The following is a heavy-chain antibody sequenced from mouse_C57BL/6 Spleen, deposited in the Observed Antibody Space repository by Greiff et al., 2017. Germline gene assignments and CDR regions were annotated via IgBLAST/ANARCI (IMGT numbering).Heavy chain of an antibody. D-gene: IGHD1-2*01. Sequence: VQLQQPGAELVRPGSSVKLSCKASGYTFTSYWMDWVKQRPGQGLEWIGNIYPSDSETHYNQKFKDKATLTVDKSSSTAYMQLSSLTSEDSAVYYCARHYYGDYWGQGTTLTVSS. CDR3: ARHYYGDY. J-gene: IGHJ2*01. CDR2: IYPSDSET. V-gene: IGHV1-61*01. CDR1: GYTFTSYW.